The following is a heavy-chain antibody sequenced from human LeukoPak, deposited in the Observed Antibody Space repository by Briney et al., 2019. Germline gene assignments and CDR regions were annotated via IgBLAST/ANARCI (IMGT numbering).Heavy chain of an antibody. CDR3: AKNLITVAALSPFDY. D-gene: IGHD6-19*01. V-gene: IGHV5-51*01. J-gene: IGHJ4*02. CDR1: GHTFTNNW. Sequence: GESLKISCKGSGHTFTNNWIAWVRQMPRKGLEWMWSIYPNASYINYNPAFQGQVTISADKSINTAYLQWSSLNASDTATYYCAKNLITVAALSPFDYWGQGSLVTVSS. CDR2: IYPNASYI.